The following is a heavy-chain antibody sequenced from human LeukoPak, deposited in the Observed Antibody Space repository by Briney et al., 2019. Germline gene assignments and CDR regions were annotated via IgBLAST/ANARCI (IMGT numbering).Heavy chain of an antibody. Sequence: PGGSLRLSCAASGFTFSSYSMNWVRQAPGKGLEWVSSISSSSSYIYYADSVKGRFTISRDNAKNSLYLQMNSLRAEDTAVYYCARSPSSGWPFDYWGQGTLVTVSS. CDR1: GFTFSSYS. J-gene: IGHJ4*02. V-gene: IGHV3-21*01. D-gene: IGHD6-19*01. CDR2: ISSSSSYI. CDR3: ARSPSSGWPFDY.